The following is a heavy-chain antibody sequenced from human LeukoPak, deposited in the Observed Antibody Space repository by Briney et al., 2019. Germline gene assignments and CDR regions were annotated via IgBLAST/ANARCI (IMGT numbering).Heavy chain of an antibody. CDR1: GFTFSSYW. Sequence: GGSLRLSCAASGFTFSSYWMHWVRQAPGKGLVWVSRINGDGSSTIYADSVKGRFTISRDNAKNTLYLQMNSLRAEDTAVYYCARGGGPYSSGWYGYDYWGQGTLVTVSS. D-gene: IGHD6-19*01. J-gene: IGHJ4*02. CDR3: ARGGGPYSSGWYGYDY. CDR2: INGDGSST. V-gene: IGHV3-74*01.